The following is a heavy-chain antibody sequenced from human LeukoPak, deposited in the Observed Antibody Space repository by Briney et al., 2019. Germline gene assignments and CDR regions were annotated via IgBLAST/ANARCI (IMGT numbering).Heavy chain of an antibody. J-gene: IGHJ4*02. CDR3: AGQYTGYDAFDY. CDR2: VSHSGTT. Sequence: PSETLSLTCAVYGGSFSGYFWRWIRQPPGKGLQWIGDVSHSGTTYYNPSLKSRVTLSVDTSKNQFSLKLSSVTAADTAVYYCAGQYTGYDAFDYWGQGTLVTVSS. V-gene: IGHV4-34*01. CDR1: GGSFSGYF. D-gene: IGHD5-12*01.